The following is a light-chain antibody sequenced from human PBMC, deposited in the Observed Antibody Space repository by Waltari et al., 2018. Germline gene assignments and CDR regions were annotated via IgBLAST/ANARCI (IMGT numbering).Light chain of an antibody. CDR3: QQYNRWPPIT. Sequence: EIVMTQSPATLSVSPGERVTLSCRASQSVSSNLAWYQQKPGQAPRLLIFDASTRATSVPGRFSGSGSGTEFTLTISSLQSEESAVYYCQQYNRWPPITFGQGTRLEIK. CDR2: DAS. J-gene: IGKJ5*01. V-gene: IGKV3-15*01. CDR1: QSVSSN.